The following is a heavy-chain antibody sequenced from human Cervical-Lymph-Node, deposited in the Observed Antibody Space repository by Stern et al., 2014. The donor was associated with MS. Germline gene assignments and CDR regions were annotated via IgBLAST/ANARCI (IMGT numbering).Heavy chain of an antibody. CDR2: INSDGTTT. V-gene: IGHV3-74*02. Sequence: EVQLVESGGGLVQPGGSLSLSCAASGFAFSNYWMHWVRQVPGKGLAWVSRINSDGTTTGYADSVKGRFTISRDNAKNTLFLQMKSLRVDDTAVYYCARDDSSGYAVWGQGSLVTVSS. CDR1: GFAFSNYW. CDR3: ARDDSSGYAV. J-gene: IGHJ4*02. D-gene: IGHD3-22*01.